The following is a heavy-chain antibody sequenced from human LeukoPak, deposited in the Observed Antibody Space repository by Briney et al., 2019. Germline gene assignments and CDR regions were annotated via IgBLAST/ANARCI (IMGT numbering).Heavy chain of an antibody. D-gene: IGHD6-6*01. CDR1: EFISSTYS. CDR2: ISGSSISI. J-gene: IGHJ4*02. CDR3: ARVRLVGGS. Sequence: GGSLRHSRAVSEFISSTYSMNWVRQAPGKGLEWISYISGSSISIYYADSVKGRLTISRDNAKNSLYLQMNNLRDEDTAVYYCARVRLVGGSRGQGTLVTVSS. V-gene: IGHV3-48*02.